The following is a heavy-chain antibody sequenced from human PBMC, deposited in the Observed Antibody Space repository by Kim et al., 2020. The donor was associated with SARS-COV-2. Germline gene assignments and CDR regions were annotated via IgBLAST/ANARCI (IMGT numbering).Heavy chain of an antibody. CDR3: ARDLFHTGFDY. D-gene: IGHD2-8*02. J-gene: IGHJ4*02. CDR2: NQ. V-gene: IGHV1-3*01. Sequence: NQTFSQQFPGRVTFTRDTSANTASMELSSLGSEDTAVYYCARDLFHTGFDYWGQGTLVAVSS.